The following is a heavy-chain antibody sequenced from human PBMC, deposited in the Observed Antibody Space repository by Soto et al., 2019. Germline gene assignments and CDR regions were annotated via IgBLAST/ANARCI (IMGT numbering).Heavy chain of an antibody. D-gene: IGHD3-22*01. V-gene: IGHV1-69*01. CDR2: ITPMFGKS. CDR1: GGTFSRYA. CDR3: ARDGALYDSSGYYFLY. J-gene: IGHJ4*02. Sequence: QVQLVQSGPEVKKPGSSVKVSCKASGGTFSRYAINWVRQAPGQGLEWMGGITPMFGKSNYAQKFQGRVTITADESTRKGYMGLRSLRSDDTAVYYCARDGALYDSSGYYFLYWGQGTMVAVSS.